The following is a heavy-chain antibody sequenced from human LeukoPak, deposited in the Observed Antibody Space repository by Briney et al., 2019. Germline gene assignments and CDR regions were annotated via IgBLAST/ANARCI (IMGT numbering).Heavy chain of an antibody. Sequence: ASVKVSCKASGYTFTSYYIHWVRQAPGQGLEWMGIINPGVGSTTYAQKFQGGVTMTRDTSTSTVYMELSSLRSEDTAVYYCARDRVMGGTTTCEYWGQGTLVTVSS. V-gene: IGHV1-46*01. CDR1: GYTFTSYY. CDR3: ARDRVMGGTTTCEY. J-gene: IGHJ4*02. D-gene: IGHD1-7*01. CDR2: INPGVGST.